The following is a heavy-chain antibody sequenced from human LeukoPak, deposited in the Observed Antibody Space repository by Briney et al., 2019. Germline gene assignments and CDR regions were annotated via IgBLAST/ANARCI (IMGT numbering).Heavy chain of an antibody. V-gene: IGHV4-59*01. J-gene: IGHJ4*02. CDR2: IYYSGST. Sequence: SETLSLTCTVSGGSISSYYWSWIRQPPGKGLEWIGYIYYSGSTNYNPSLKSRVTISVDTSKNQFSLKLSSVTAADTAVYYCARIQLQNDNFDYWGQGTLVTVSS. CDR3: ARIQLQNDNFDY. CDR1: GGSISSYY. D-gene: IGHD5-18*01.